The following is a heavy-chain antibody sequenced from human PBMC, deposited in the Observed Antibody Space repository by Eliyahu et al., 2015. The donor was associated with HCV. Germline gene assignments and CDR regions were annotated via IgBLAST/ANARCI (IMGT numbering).Heavy chain of an antibody. CDR1: GFTXXDXA. J-gene: IGHJ3*02. V-gene: IGHV3-49*04. CDR3: TRRGYSYGNDAFDM. CDR2: IRSKAYGGTT. D-gene: IGHD5-18*01. Sequence: EVQLVESGGGLVQPGRSLRLSCTASGFTXXDXAMSWVRQAPGKGXEWVGFIRSKAYGGTTEXAASVKGRFTISRHDSKSIAYLQMNSLKTEDTAVYYCTRRGYSYGNDAFDMWGQGTMVTVSS.